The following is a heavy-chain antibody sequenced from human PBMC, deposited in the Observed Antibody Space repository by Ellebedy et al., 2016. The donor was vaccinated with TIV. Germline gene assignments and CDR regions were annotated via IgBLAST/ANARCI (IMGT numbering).Heavy chain of an antibody. CDR1: GFTFGSYG. J-gene: IGHJ4*02. V-gene: IGHV3-33*08. Sequence: GGSLRLSCAASGFTFGSYGMHWVRQAPGKGLEWVTGLWFDNRYYAASVKGRFTISRDNSKNTLYLQLNSLRAEDTAVYYCAREFHDYFFDYWGQGTLVTVSS. CDR2: LWFDNR. CDR3: AREFHDYFFDY. D-gene: IGHD2-21*02.